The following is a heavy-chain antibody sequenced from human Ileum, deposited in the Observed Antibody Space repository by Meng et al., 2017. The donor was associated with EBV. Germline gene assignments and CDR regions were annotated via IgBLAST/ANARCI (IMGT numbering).Heavy chain of an antibody. CDR2: IYNSGST. CDR1: GGSVSSGGNY. D-gene: IGHD6-19*01. CDR3: ARDGYSSGSD. J-gene: IGHJ4*02. V-gene: IGHV4-61*08. Sequence: HVQLRESGRGLVEPSETLFLTCRVSGGSVSSGGNYWGWIRQPPGKGLEWIGYIYNSGSTNYNPSLKSRVTISVDTSKNQFSLKLSSVTAADTAVYYCARDGYSSGSDWGQGTLVTVSS.